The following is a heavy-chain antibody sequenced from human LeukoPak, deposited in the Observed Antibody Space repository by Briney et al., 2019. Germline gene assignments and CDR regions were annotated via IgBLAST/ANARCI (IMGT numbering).Heavy chain of an antibody. V-gene: IGHV3-73*01. CDR3: TTYCSSTSRYPSNYYYYMDV. Sequence: GGSLRLSCAASGFTFSGSAMHWVRQASGKGLEWVGRIRSKANSYATAYAASVKGRFTISRDDSKNTAYLQMNSLKTEDTAVYYCTTYCSSTSRYPSNYYYYMDVWGKGTTVTVSS. CDR2: IRSKANSYAT. D-gene: IGHD2-2*01. J-gene: IGHJ6*03. CDR1: GFTFSGSA.